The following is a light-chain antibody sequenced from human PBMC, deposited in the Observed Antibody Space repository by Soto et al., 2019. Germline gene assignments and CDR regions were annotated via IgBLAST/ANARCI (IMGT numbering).Light chain of an antibody. CDR1: KRISNNW. J-gene: IGKJ2*03. CDR2: GAF. CDR3: HQYGTTPRS. V-gene: IGKV3-20*01. Sequence: EIVLTQSPGALSLSPGEGASLSCRASKRISNNWLAWYQQKPGQAPRLLIYGAFNRAAGIPDRFSGSGSGTDFTLTISGLEADDFAVYYCHQYGTTPRSFGQGTMVEVK.